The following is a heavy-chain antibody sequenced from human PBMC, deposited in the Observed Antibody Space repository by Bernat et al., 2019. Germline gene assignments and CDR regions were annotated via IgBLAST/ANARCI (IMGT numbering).Heavy chain of an antibody. CDR2: INHSGST. J-gene: IGHJ6*02. CDR1: GGSFSGYY. CDR3: ARGRKVRLPWACYYYYGMDV. D-gene: IGHD5-12*01. Sequence: QVQLQQWGAGLLKPSETLSLTCAVYGGSFSGYYWSWIRQPPGKGLEWIGEINHSGSTNYNPSLKSRVTISVDTSKNQFSLKLSSVTAADTAVYYCARGRKVRLPWACYYYYGMDVWGQGTTVTVSS. V-gene: IGHV4-34*01.